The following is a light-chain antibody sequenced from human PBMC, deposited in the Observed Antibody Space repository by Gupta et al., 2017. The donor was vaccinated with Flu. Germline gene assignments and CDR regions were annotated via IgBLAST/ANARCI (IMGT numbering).Light chain of an antibody. CDR1: SSDVGGYNY. CDR3: SSYAGSDTLA. Sequence: QSALTPPASVSGSPGQSITISCTGTSSDVGGYNYVSWNQQHPGKAPKLMIYEVSNRPSGVSNRFSGSKSANTASLTISGLQAEDEADYYCSSYAGSDTLAFGGGTKVTVL. V-gene: IGLV2-14*01. J-gene: IGLJ2*01. CDR2: EVS.